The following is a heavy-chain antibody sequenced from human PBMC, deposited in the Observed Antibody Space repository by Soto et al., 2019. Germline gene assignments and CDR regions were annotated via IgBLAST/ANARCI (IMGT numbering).Heavy chain of an antibody. V-gene: IGHV3-23*01. J-gene: IGHJ5*02. Sequence: LRLSSAASGFTFSSYAMSWVRQAPGKGLEWVSAISGSGGSTYYADSVKGRFTISRDDSKNKLYLQMNSLRAEDTAVYYCAKGQGYDFWSGYSNPGSRYNWFDPWGQGTLVTVSS. CDR2: ISGSGGST. CDR3: AKGQGYDFWSGYSNPGSRYNWFDP. CDR1: GFTFSSYA. D-gene: IGHD3-3*01.